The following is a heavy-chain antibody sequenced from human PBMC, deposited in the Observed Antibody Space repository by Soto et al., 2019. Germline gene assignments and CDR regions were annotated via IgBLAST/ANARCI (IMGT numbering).Heavy chain of an antibody. CDR1: GGSISSSSYY. D-gene: IGHD5-12*01. CDR3: ARLPEGIIVATIGNAFDI. V-gene: IGHV4-39*01. Sequence: QLQLQESGPGLVKPSETLSLTCTVSGGSISSSSYYWSWIRQPPGKGLEWIGSVYYSGSTYYKPSRVSRVNISMDTSKNLFSLKLNSVTAADTAVYYCARLPEGIIVATIGNAFDIWGQGTLVTVSS. CDR2: VYYSGST. J-gene: IGHJ3*02.